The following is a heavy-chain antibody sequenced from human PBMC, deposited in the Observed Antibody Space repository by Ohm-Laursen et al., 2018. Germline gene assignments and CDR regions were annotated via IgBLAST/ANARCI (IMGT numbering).Heavy chain of an antibody. CDR2: ISSRGSTI. V-gene: IGHV3-48*03. D-gene: IGHD6-13*01. J-gene: IGHJ4*02. CDR3: ARGGQQQVEDY. Sequence: GSLRLSCSASGFTFSSYEMNWVRQAPGKGLEWLSFISSRGSTIYYADSVRGRFTISRDNAKNSLYLQMNSLRAEDTAVYYCARGGQQQVEDYWGQGTLVTVSS. CDR1: GFTFSSYE.